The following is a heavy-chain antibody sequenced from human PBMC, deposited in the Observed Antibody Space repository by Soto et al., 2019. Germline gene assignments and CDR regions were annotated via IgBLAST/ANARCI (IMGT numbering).Heavy chain of an antibody. Sequence: ASVKVSCKASGYTFTSYDINWVRQATGQGLEWMGWMNPNSGNTGYAQKFQGRVTMTRNTSISTAYMELSSLRSEDTAVYYCARGRDRVPAAMRVLDYYYYGMDVWGQGTTVTVSS. J-gene: IGHJ6*02. CDR2: MNPNSGNT. CDR1: GYTFTSYD. V-gene: IGHV1-8*01. D-gene: IGHD2-2*01. CDR3: ARGRDRVPAAMRVLDYYYYGMDV.